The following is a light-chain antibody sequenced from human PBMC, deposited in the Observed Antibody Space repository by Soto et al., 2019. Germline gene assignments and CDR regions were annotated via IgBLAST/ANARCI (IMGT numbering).Light chain of an antibody. Sequence: VLTQSPGPLSVSPGYRATISCRASQSIGSCYLAWYQQKPGQAPRLLIYGASTRAAGISDRFSGSGSETDFTLTISTLEPADFAMYYCQQYGSSPRTFGQGTKVDI. J-gene: IGKJ1*01. CDR2: GAS. V-gene: IGKV3-20*01. CDR1: QSIGSCY. CDR3: QQYGSSPRT.